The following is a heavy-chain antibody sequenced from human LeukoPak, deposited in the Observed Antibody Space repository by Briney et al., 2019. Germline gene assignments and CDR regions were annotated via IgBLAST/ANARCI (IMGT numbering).Heavy chain of an antibody. J-gene: IGHJ4*02. CDR3: ASFIAAAAIFDY. V-gene: IGHV3-11*01. D-gene: IGHD6-13*01. CDR2: ISSSGSTI. CDR1: GLTFSNYA. Sequence: GGSLRLSCVASGLTFSNYAMSWVRQAPGKGLEWVSYISSSGSTIYYADSVKGRFTISRDNAKNSLYLQMNSLRAEDTAVYYCASFIAAAAIFDYWGQGTQVTVSS.